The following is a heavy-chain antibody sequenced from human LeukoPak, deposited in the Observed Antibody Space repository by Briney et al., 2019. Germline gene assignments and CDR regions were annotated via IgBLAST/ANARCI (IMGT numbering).Heavy chain of an antibody. Sequence: PAQTLSLTCTVSGGSISSGSYYWSWIRQPAGKGLEWIGRIYTSGSTNYNPSLKSRVTISVDTSKNQFSLKLSSVTAADTAVYYCARGRPFDIWGQGTMVTVSS. CDR1: GGSISSGSYY. CDR2: IYTSGST. CDR3: ARGRPFDI. J-gene: IGHJ3*02. V-gene: IGHV4-61*02.